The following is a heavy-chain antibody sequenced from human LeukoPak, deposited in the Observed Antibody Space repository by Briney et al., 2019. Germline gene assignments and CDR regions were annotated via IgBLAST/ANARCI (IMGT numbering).Heavy chain of an antibody. J-gene: IGHJ4*02. Sequence: GGSLRLSCAASGFTFSQYSINWVRQAPGKGLEWVANIKQDGSEKYYVDSVKGRFTISRDNAKNSLYLQMNSLRAEDTAVYYCARQGSGSYLFDYWGQGTLVTVSS. CDR1: GFTFSQYS. CDR2: IKQDGSEK. V-gene: IGHV3-7*01. D-gene: IGHD3-10*01. CDR3: ARQGSGSYLFDY.